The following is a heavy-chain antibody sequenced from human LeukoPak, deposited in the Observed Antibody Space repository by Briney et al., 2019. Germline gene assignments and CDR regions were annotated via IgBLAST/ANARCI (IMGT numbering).Heavy chain of an antibody. J-gene: IGHJ4*02. CDR1: GFTFSGHT. CDR3: ARSGLTYFDY. D-gene: IGHD3-3*01. V-gene: IGHV3-23*01. Sequence: GGSLRLSCAASGFTFSGHTMSWVRQAPGKGLEWVSGISPGGDTTYYADSVRGRFTISRDNSKNALYMQVNSLRAEDTAVYYCARSGLTYFDYWGQGTLVTVSS. CDR2: ISPGGDTT.